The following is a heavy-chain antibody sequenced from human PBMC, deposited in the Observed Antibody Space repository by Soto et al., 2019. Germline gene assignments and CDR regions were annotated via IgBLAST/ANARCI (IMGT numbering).Heavy chain of an antibody. D-gene: IGHD5-12*01. V-gene: IGHV3-23*01. J-gene: IGHJ4*02. CDR2: ISPTGGST. Sequence: EVQLLESGGGLVLTGGSLRLSCAGYRYTHTFNTYAMSWVRQAPGKGLEWVAGISPTGGSTYYADSVKGRFTISRDNSKDTLFPQMSSLSVEDAAVYFCAKVKRAIVPTIGGVFDSWGRGTLVTVSS. CDR3: AKVKRAIVPTIGGVFDS. CDR1: RYTHTFNTYA.